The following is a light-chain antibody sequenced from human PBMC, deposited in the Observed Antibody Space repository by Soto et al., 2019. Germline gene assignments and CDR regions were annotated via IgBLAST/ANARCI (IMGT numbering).Light chain of an antibody. V-gene: IGLV1-36*01. Sequence: QSVLTQPPSVSEAPRQRVTISCSGSSSNFGKNAVNWYQQLPGEAPRLLIYSNNLRPSRVSDRFSASKSGTSASLAISRLQSEDEADYYCSTWDDNLSVVFGGGTKLTVL. CDR2: SNN. CDR1: SSNFGKNA. CDR3: STWDDNLSVV. J-gene: IGLJ2*01.